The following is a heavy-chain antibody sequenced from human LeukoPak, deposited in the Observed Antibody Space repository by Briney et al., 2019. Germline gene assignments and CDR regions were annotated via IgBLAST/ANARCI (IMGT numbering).Heavy chain of an antibody. D-gene: IGHD6-6*01. V-gene: IGHV1-24*01. CDR2: FDPEDGET. CDR1: GYTLTELS. Sequence: ASVKVSCKVSGYTLTELSMHWVRQAPGKGLEWIGGFDPEDGETIYAQKFQGRVTMTEDTSTDTAYMELSSLRSEDTAVYYCATAPYSSSSPSYYYYYMDVWGKGTTVTVSS. CDR3: ATAPYSSSSPSYYYYYMDV. J-gene: IGHJ6*03.